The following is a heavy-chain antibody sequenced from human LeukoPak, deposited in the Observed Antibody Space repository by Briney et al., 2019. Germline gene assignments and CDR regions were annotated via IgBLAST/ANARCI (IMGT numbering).Heavy chain of an antibody. V-gene: IGHV3-7*02. D-gene: IGHD1-26*01. CDR3: ARGDELTPIDY. J-gene: IGHJ4*02. CDR1: GFIFSTSW. CDR2: INPDGSVF. Sequence: GGSLRLSCEASGFIFSTSWMYWVRQAPGKGLEWVADINPDGSVFYYVDSVKGRFTISRDNARNTLYLQMNSLRDEDTAVYYCARGDELTPIDYWGQGTLVTVSS.